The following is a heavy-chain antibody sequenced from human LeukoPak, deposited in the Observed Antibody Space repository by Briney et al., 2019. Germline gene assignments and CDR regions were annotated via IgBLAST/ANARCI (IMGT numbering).Heavy chain of an antibody. D-gene: IGHD2-2*02. V-gene: IGHV1-69*13. Sequence: GASVKVSCKASGGTFSSYAISWVRQAPGQGLEWMGGIIPIFGTANYAQKFQGRVTITADESTSTAYMELRSLRSDDTAVYYCARDLARWSAYCSSTSCYMGGYYYGMDVWGQGTTVTVSS. CDR2: IIPIFGTA. CDR1: GGTFSSYA. CDR3: ARDLARWSAYCSSTSCYMGGYYYGMDV. J-gene: IGHJ6*02.